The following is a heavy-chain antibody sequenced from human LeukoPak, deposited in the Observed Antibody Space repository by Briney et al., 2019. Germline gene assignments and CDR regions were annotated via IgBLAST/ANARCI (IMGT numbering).Heavy chain of an antibody. D-gene: IGHD4-23*01. J-gene: IGHJ4*02. Sequence: GASVKVSCKASGFTFTNSAMQWVRQARGQRLEWIGWIVVGSGNTNYAQKFQERVTITRDMSTSTAYMELSSLRSEDTAVYYCAALTDYGGNAENYWGQGTLVTVSS. CDR1: GFTFTNSA. CDR2: IVVGSGNT. V-gene: IGHV1-58*02. CDR3: AALTDYGGNAENY.